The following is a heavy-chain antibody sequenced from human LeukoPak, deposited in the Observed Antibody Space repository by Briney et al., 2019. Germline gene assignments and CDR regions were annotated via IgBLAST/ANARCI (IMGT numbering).Heavy chain of an antibody. V-gene: IGHV1-69*13. J-gene: IGHJ5*02. CDR2: IIPIFGTA. Sequence: AASVRVSCKASGGTFSSYAISWVRQAPGQGLEWMGGIIPIFGTANYAQKFPGRVTITADESTSTAYMELSSLRSEDTAVYYCARDLGSSSVPSPWGQGTLVTVSS. CDR1: GGTFSSYA. D-gene: IGHD6-6*01. CDR3: ARDLGSSSVPSP.